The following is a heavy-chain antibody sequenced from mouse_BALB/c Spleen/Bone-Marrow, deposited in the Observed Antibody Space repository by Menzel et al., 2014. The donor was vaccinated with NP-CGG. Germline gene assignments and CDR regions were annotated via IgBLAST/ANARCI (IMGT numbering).Heavy chain of an antibody. Sequence: EVKVVESGGGLVQPGGSLKLSCAASGSTFXSYTMSWVRQTPEKRLEWVAYISNGGGSAYYPDTVKGRFTISRDNAKNTLYLQMSSLKSEDTAIYYCTREDYGAYWGQGTLVTVSA. CDR2: ISNGGGSA. V-gene: IGHV5-12-2*01. J-gene: IGHJ3*01. D-gene: IGHD2-4*01. CDR1: GSTFXSYT. CDR3: TREDYGAY.